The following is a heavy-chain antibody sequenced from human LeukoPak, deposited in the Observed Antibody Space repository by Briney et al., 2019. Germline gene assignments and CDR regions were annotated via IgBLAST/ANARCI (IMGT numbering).Heavy chain of an antibody. CDR3: ARDGWYYYGSGSYYLTYYYYGMDV. Sequence: GGSLRLSCAASGFTFSSYSMDWVRQAPGKGLEWVSSISSSISYIYYADSVKGRFTISRDNAKNSLYLQMNSLRAEDTAVYYCARDGWYYYGSGSYYLTYYYYGMDVWGQGTTVTVSS. D-gene: IGHD3-10*01. CDR2: ISSSISYI. CDR1: GFTFSSYS. J-gene: IGHJ6*02. V-gene: IGHV3-21*01.